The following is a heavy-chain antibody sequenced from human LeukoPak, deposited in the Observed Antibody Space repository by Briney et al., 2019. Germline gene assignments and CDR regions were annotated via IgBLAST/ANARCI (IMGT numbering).Heavy chain of an antibody. CDR1: GFTFSSYV. CDR3: AKGITVAGLFDY. Sequence: PGGSLRLSCVASGFTFSSYVMSWVRQAPGKGLEWVSAIRGTGGDTFYADSVKGRFTISRDKSKNTLYLQMNSLRAEDTAIYYCAKGITVAGLFDYWGQGTLVTVSS. D-gene: IGHD6-13*01. J-gene: IGHJ4*02. CDR2: IRGTGGDT. V-gene: IGHV3-23*01.